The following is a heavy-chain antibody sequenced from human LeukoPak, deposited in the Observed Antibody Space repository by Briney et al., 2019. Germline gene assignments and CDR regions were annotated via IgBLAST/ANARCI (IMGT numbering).Heavy chain of an antibody. Sequence: GASVTDSCKATRYTFTSYDINWVGQATGQGLEWMGWMNPNRGNTGSGQTFQGRVTMTRYTFISTAYMELSSLRSEDTAVYYCARGPVLLWFGESDNWFDPWGQGTLVTVSS. CDR1: RYTFTSYD. CDR2: MNPNRGNT. J-gene: IGHJ5*02. D-gene: IGHD3-10*01. V-gene: IGHV1-8*01. CDR3: ARGPVLLWFGESDNWFDP.